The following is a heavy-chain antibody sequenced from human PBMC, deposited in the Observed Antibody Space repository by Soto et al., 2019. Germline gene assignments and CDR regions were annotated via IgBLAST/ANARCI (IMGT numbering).Heavy chain of an antibody. Sequence: QVQLHESGPGLVKPSQTLSLTCTVSGGSISSGGYYWSWIRQHPGKGLEWIGYIYYSGSTYYNPSLKSRVTISVDTSKNQFSLKLSSVTAADTAVYYCARGACSSTSCYSHWGQGTLVTVSS. CDR2: IYYSGST. D-gene: IGHD2-2*01. CDR3: ARGACSSTSCYSH. CDR1: GGSISSGGYY. V-gene: IGHV4-31*03. J-gene: IGHJ4*02.